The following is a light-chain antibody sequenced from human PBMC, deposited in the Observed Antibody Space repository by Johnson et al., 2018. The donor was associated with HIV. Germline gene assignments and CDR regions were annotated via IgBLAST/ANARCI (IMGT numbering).Light chain of an antibody. CDR1: SSNVGSSF. V-gene: IGLV1-51*01. CDR3: GTWDSSLTSYV. J-gene: IGLJ1*01. Sequence: LTQPPSVSAAPGQTVTISCSGSSSNVGSSFVSWYRQVPGTAPKLLIYDNNKRPSGIPGRFSGSKSGPSATLGITGLQTGDEADYYCGTWDSSLTSYVFGTGTKVTFL. CDR2: DNN.